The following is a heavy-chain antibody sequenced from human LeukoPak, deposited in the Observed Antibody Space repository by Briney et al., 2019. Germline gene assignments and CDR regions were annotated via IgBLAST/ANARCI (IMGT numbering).Heavy chain of an antibody. D-gene: IGHD7-27*01. CDR3: ARVTGGYYFDY. CDR1: GSSFDDFA. J-gene: IGHJ4*02. CDR2: FSDSRDSS. Sequence: GGSLRLSCAASGSSFDDFAMTWVRQAPGKGLEWVSTFSDSRDSSYYADSVKGRFTVSRDNSKNTLYLQMDSLRAEDTAVYYCARVTGGYYFDYWGQGTLVTVSS. V-gene: IGHV3-23*01.